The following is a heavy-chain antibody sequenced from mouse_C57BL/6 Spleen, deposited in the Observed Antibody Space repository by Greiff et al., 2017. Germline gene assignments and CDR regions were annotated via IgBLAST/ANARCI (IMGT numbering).Heavy chain of an antibody. J-gene: IGHJ1*03. CDR3: ARKVPYGSSRYFDV. V-gene: IGHV1-82*01. CDR1: GYAFSSSW. Sequence: QVQLQQSGPELVKPGASVKISCKASGYAFSSSWMNWVKQRPGKGLEWIGRIYPGDGDTNYNGTFKGKATLTADKSSSTAYMQLSSLTSEDSAVYFCARKVPYGSSRYFDVWGTGTTVTVSS. D-gene: IGHD1-1*01. CDR2: IYPGDGDT.